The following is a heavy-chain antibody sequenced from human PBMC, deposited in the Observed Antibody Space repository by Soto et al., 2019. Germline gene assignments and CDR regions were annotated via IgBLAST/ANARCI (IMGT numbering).Heavy chain of an antibody. J-gene: IGHJ4*02. CDR1: GFTFSSYA. CDR3: AKDQIGSDSLN. V-gene: IGHV3-23*01. D-gene: IGHD3-22*01. Sequence: GGSLRLSCAASGFTFSSYAMSWVRQAPGKGLEWVSAISGSGGSTYYADSVKGRFTISRDNSKNTLYLQMNSLRAEDAAVYYCAKDQIGSDSLNWGQGTLVTVST. CDR2: ISGSGGST.